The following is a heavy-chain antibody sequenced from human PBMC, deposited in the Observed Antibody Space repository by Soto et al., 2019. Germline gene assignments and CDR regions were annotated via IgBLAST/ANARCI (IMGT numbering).Heavy chain of an antibody. CDR2: IYYSGST. D-gene: IGHD6-19*01. J-gene: IGHJ4*02. Sequence: LTCTVSGGSVSSGSYYWSWIRQPPGKGLEWVGYIYYSGSTNYNPSLKSRVTISVDTSKNQFPLKLSSVTAADTAVYYCARRLIAVADTGYYFDYWGQGTLVTVSS. V-gene: IGHV4-61*01. CDR3: ARRLIAVADTGYYFDY. CDR1: GGSVSSGSYY.